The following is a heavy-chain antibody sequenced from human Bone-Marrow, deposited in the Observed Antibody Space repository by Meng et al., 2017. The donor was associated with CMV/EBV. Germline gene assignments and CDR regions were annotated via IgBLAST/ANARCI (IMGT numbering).Heavy chain of an antibody. V-gene: IGHV4-59*08. Sequence: SETLSLTCTVSGGSISSYYWSWIRQPPGKGLEWIGYIYYSGSTNYNPSLKSRVTISADTSKNQLSLKLISVTAADTAVYYCARTNYGRLRDAFDIWGQGTMVTVSS. CDR3: ARTNYGRLRDAFDI. CDR1: GGSISSYY. CDR2: IYYSGST. J-gene: IGHJ3*02. D-gene: IGHD1-26*01.